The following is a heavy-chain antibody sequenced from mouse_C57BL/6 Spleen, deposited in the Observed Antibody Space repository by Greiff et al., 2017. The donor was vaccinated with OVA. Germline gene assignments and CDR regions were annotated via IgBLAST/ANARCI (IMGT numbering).Heavy chain of an antibody. D-gene: IGHD1-1*01. Sequence: VQLQQSGAELVRPGASVKLSCKASGYTFTDYYINWVKQRPGQGLEWIARIYPGSGNTYYNEKFKGKATLTAEKSSSTAYMQLSSLTSEDSAVYFCAREGYYYGSSLYAMDYWGQGTSVTVSS. CDR3: AREGYYYGSSLYAMDY. V-gene: IGHV1-76*01. CDR1: GYTFTDYY. J-gene: IGHJ4*01. CDR2: IYPGSGNT.